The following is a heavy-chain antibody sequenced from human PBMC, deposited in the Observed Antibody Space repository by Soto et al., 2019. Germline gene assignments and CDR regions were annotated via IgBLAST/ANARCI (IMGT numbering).Heavy chain of an antibody. D-gene: IGHD3-9*01. CDR1: GGSSGSVGY. V-gene: IGHV4-39*01. J-gene: IGHJ4*02. Sequence: ETLSLSWGVSGGSSGSVGYRRWIRPPPGKGLEWIGSIYYSGTTYYNPSLKSRVTISVDTSKNQFSLKLSSVTAADTAVYYCARHRGYYDILTGYYTELNFDYWGQGTMVTVSS. CDR2: IYYSGTT. CDR3: ARHRGYYDILTGYYTELNFDY.